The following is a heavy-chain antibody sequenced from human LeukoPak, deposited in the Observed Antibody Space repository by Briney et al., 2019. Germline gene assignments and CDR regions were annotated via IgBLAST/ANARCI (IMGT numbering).Heavy chain of an antibody. V-gene: IGHV4-30-4*08. D-gene: IGHD4-17*01. J-gene: IGHJ4*02. CDR3: ASFRYGDYAYFDY. Sequence: SQTLSLTCTVSGGSISSGDYYWSWIRQPPGKGLEWIGYIYYSGSTYYNPSLKSRVTISVDTSKNQFSLKLSSVTAADTAVYYCASFRYGDYAYFDYWGQGTLVTVSS. CDR2: IYYSGST. CDR1: GGSISSGDYY.